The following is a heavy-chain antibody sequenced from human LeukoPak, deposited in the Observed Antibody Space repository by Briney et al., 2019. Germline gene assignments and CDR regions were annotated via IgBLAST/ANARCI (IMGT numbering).Heavy chain of an antibody. V-gene: IGHV1-46*01. D-gene: IGHD3-22*01. CDR2: INPSGGST. CDR1: GYTFTSYY. Sequence: GASVKVSCKASGYTFTSYYMHWVRQAPGQGLEWMGIINPSGGSTSYAQKFQGRVTMTRDTSTSTVYMELSSLRSEDTAVYYCAREYDSSGSSPGWYYGMDVWGQGTTATVSS. CDR3: AREYDSSGSSPGWYYGMDV. J-gene: IGHJ6*02.